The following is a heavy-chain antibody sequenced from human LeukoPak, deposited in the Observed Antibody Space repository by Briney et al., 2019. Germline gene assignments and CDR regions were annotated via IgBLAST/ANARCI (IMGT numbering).Heavy chain of an antibody. J-gene: IGHJ4*02. CDR1: GGSFSGYY. CDR2: INHSGST. D-gene: IGHD2-2*01. CDR3: ARVFCTSCYRRDY. V-gene: IGHV4-34*01. Sequence: SETLSLTCAVYGGSFSGYYWSWIRQPPGKGLEWIGEINHSGSTNYNPSLKSRVTISVDTSKNQFSLKLSSVTAADTAVYYCARVFCTSCYRRDYWGQGTLVTVSS.